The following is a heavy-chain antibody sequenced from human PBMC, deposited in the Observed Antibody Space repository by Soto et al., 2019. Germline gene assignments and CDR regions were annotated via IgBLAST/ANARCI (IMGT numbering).Heavy chain of an antibody. V-gene: IGHV3-23*01. Sequence: PGGSLRLSCAASGFTFSSYAMSWVRQAPGKGLEWVSAISGSGGSTYYADSVKGQVTITADKSTSTAYLQWNTLKASDTAMYYCARHISNFRYYYYAMDVWGQGTTVTVSS. D-gene: IGHD6-13*01. CDR1: GFTFSSYA. J-gene: IGHJ6*02. CDR2: ISGSGGST. CDR3: ARHISNFRYYYYAMDV.